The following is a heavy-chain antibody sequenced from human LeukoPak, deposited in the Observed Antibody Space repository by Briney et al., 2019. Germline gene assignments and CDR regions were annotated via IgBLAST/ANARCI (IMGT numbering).Heavy chain of an antibody. CDR1: GGSFSGYY. D-gene: IGHD6-13*01. CDR2: INHSGST. J-gene: IGHJ6*02. CDR3: AGGKLALQSYYYYYGMDV. Sequence: SETLSLTCAVYGGSFSGYYWSWIRQPPGKGLEWIGEINHSGSTNYNPSLKSRVTISVDTSKNQFSLKLSSVTAADTAVYYCAGGKLALQSYYYYYGMDVWGQGTTVTVSS. V-gene: IGHV4-34*01.